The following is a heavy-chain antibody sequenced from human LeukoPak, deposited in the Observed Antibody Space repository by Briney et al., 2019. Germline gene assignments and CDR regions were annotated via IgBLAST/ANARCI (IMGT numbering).Heavy chain of an antibody. D-gene: IGHD6-19*01. CDR1: GYTFTCYY. CDR2: INPNSGGT. CDR3: ASCPVRIRETRSAPFDC. J-gene: IGHJ4*02. Sequence: ASVKVSCKASGYTFTCYYMHWVRQAPGQGLEWMGWINPNSGGTNYAQKFQGRVTMNRDTSISTAYMEMSRLRSDDTAVYYCASCPVRIRETRSAPFDCWGQGTLVTVSS. V-gene: IGHV1-2*02.